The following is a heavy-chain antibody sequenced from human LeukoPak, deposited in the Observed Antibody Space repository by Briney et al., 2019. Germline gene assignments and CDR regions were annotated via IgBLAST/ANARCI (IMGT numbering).Heavy chain of an antibody. Sequence: PSETLSLTCTVSGGSISSYYWSWTRQPAGKGLEWIGRIYSSGGTNYNPSLKSRVAISVDTSKNQFSLKLTSVTAADTAVYYCARVKDPGGYYYYYYMDVWGKGTTVTVSS. J-gene: IGHJ6*03. CDR2: IYSSGGT. CDR1: GGSISSYY. V-gene: IGHV4-4*07. CDR3: ARVKDPGGYYYYYYMDV. D-gene: IGHD3-16*01.